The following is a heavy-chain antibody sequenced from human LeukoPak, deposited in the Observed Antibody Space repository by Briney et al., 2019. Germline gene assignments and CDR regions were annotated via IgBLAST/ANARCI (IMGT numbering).Heavy chain of an antibody. J-gene: IGHJ4*02. D-gene: IGHD6-13*01. CDR3: ARDQVGSSWFFDY. V-gene: IGHV1-18*01. CDR2: ISAYNGNT. Sequence: ASVKVSCKASGYTFTSYGISWVRQAPGQGLEWMGWISAYNGNTNYAQKLQGRVTMTRDTSTSTVYMELSSLRSEDTAVYYCARDQVGSSWFFDYWGQGTLVTVSS. CDR1: GYTFTSYG.